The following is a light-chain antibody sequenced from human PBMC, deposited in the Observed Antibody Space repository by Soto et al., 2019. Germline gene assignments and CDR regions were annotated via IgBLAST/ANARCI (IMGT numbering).Light chain of an antibody. Sequence: EIVLTQSPGTLSLSPGGRATLSCRASQSVTSGYLAWYQQQPNQARRLLIYGASYRATGIPDRFSGGGSGTDFTLTISRLEPEDFAVYYCQHYSSSPPAITFGQGTRLEIK. CDR3: QHYSSSPPAIT. J-gene: IGKJ5*01. V-gene: IGKV3-20*01. CDR2: GAS. CDR1: QSVTSGY.